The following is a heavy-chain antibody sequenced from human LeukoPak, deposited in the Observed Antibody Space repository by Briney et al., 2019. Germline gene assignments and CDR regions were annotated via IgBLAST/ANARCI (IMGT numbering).Heavy chain of an antibody. Sequence: GALRPLCSAFGFTFTTFWINWGRQAPGGGVVWVSLINTDGGTTTYADSVKGRFTISRDNAKNTLYLQMNSLRAEDTAVYYCARDLHGSPDWWGQGTLVTVSS. J-gene: IGHJ4*02. D-gene: IGHD2-2*03. CDR2: INTDGGTT. CDR3: ARDLHGSPDW. CDR1: GFTFTTFW. V-gene: IGHV3-74*01.